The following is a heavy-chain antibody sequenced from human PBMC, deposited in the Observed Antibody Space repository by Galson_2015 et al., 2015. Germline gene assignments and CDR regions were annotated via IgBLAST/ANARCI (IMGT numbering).Heavy chain of an antibody. V-gene: IGHV3-73*01. CDR1: GFTFSGSA. J-gene: IGHJ6*02. CDR3: TRPYDFWSGYYNGMDV. D-gene: IGHD3-3*01. CDR2: IRSKANSYAT. Sequence: SLRLSCAASGFTFSGSAMHWVRQASGKGLEWVGRIRSKANSYATAYAASVKGRFTISRDDSKNTAYLQMNSLKTEDTAVYYCTRPYDFWSGYYNGMDVWGQGTTVTVSS.